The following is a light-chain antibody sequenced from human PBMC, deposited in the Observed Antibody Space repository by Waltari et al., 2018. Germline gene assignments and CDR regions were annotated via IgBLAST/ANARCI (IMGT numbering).Light chain of an antibody. J-gene: IGLJ2*01. Sequence: QSALTQPRPVSGSPGQSVTISCTGTSSAIGDYNTVSWYQQHPGKAPKLMIYDVSERPSGVPDRFSGSKSGNTASLTISGLQAEDEADYYCCSYVGSNTLVVFGGGTKLTVL. CDR1: SSAIGDYNT. CDR2: DVS. CDR3: CSYVGSNTLVV. V-gene: IGLV2-11*01.